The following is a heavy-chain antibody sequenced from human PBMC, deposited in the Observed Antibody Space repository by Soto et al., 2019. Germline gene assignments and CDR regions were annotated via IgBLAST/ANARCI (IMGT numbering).Heavy chain of an antibody. J-gene: IGHJ4*02. CDR3: ARDSSSGRLHPIDS. Sequence: EVELVESGGGLVKPGGSLRLSCAASGFTLSTYNMNWVRQAPGKGLEWLSSISPSSSSIYYADSVKGRFAISRDNAKNSLYLQMNSLRADDTAVYYCARDSSSGRLHPIDSWGQGTLVTVSS. V-gene: IGHV3-21*02. CDR1: GFTLSTYN. D-gene: IGHD6-19*01. CDR2: ISPSSSSI.